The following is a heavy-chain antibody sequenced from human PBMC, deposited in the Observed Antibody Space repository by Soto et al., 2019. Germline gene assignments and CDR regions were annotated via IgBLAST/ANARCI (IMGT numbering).Heavy chain of an antibody. CDR1: GFTFTTYW. CDR2: IKFDGITT. CDR3: ARGGLWAYYLDE. D-gene: IGHD3-16*01. Sequence: EVQLVESGGGLVQPGGSLRLSCTASGFTFTTYWMHWVRQAPGKGLVWVSRIKFDGITTNYADSVKGRFTISRDNAKNTVYLQMNSLGAEDTAVYYCARGGLWAYYLDEWGEGTTVTVSS. V-gene: IGHV3-74*01. J-gene: IGHJ6*03.